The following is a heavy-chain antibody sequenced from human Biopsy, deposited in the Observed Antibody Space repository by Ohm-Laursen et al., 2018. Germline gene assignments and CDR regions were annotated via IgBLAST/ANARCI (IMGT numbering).Heavy chain of an antibody. J-gene: IGHJ4*02. V-gene: IGHV3-11*01. Sequence: LSLTCAVSGFTFSDYYMSWIRQAPGKGLEWLSYISGSGTTIFYADSVKGRFTVSRDNAKNSLYLQMNSLTVEDTAVYYCARDGAGSYHDYWGQGTVVTVSS. CDR3: ARDGAGSYHDY. D-gene: IGHD3-10*01. CDR1: GFTFSDYY. CDR2: ISGSGTTI.